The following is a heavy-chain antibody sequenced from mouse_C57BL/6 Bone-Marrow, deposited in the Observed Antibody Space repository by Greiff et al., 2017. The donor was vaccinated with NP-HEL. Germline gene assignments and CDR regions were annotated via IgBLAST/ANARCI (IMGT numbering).Heavy chain of an antibody. J-gene: IGHJ2*01. Sequence: EVKVEESGGGLVQPGGSMKLSCVASGFTFSNYWMNWVRQSPEKGLEWVAQIRLKSDNYATHYAESVKGRFTISRDDSKSSVYLQMNNLRAEDTGIYYCTGGTRLYYFDYWGQGTTLTVSS. CDR1: GFTFSNYW. CDR2: IRLKSDNYAT. V-gene: IGHV6-3*01. CDR3: TGGTRLYYFDY.